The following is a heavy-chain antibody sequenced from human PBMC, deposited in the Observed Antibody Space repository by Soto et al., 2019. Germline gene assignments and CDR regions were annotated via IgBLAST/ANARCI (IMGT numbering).Heavy chain of an antibody. CDR2: VYNSGST. CDR1: GGSISSNY. CDR3: ARYRREAVAGYTLDN. J-gene: IGHJ4*02. D-gene: IGHD6-13*01. Sequence: SETLSLTCTVCGGSISSNYWTWIRQPPGKGLEWIGYVYNSGSTNYNPSLKSRVTISEDTSKSQFSLKVNSMTAADTAVYYCARYRREAVAGYTLDNWGQGILVTVSS. V-gene: IGHV4-59*01.